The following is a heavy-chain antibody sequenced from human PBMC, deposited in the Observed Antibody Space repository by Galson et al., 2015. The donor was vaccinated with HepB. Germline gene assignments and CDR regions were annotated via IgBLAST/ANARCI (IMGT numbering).Heavy chain of an antibody. J-gene: IGHJ6*02. CDR3: ARDPLGHCGGGSCFNV. V-gene: IGHV3-48*01. CDR1: GFTFTTYS. Sequence: SLRLSCAASGFTFTTYSMNWVRQAPGKGPEWVSYIGPSSHTTYYADSVKGRFTISRDNAKNSLYLQMTSLRPEDTAVYYCARDPLGHCGGGSCFNVWGQGTTVIVSS. CDR2: IGPSSHTT. D-gene: IGHD2-15*01.